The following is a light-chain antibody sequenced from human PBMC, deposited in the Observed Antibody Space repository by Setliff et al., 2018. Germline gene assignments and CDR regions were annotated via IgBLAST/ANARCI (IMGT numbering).Light chain of an antibody. CDR1: SSDVGAYNY. J-gene: IGLJ1*01. Sequence: QSVLTQPPSVSGSLGQPITTSCTGTSSDVGAYNYVSWYQQHPGKAPKLMIYEVTKRPSGVPDRFSGSKSGNTASLTVSGLQADDEADYYCSSCAASYNPYVFGTGTKVTVL. CDR3: SSCAASYNPYV. CDR2: EVT. V-gene: IGLV2-8*01.